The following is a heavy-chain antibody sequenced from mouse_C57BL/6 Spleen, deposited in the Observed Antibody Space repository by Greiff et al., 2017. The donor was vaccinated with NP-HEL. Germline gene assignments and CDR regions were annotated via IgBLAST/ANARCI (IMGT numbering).Heavy chain of an antibody. J-gene: IGHJ3*01. Sequence: VQLQQPGAELVRPGSSVKLSCKASGYTFTSYWMDWVKQRPGQGLEWIGNIYPSDSETHYNQKFKDKATLTVDKSSSTAYMQLRSLTSEDSAVYYCTREGPRAWFAYWGQGTLVTVSA. D-gene: IGHD3-3*01. CDR1: GYTFTSYW. V-gene: IGHV1-61*01. CDR2: IYPSDSET. CDR3: TREGPRAWFAY.